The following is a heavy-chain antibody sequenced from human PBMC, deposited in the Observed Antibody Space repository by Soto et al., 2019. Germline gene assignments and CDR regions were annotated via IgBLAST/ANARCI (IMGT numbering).Heavy chain of an antibody. CDR3: ATSYPYILLQGNMYCYAMDV. D-gene: IGHD2-8*02. CDR2: IIPVFGTT. V-gene: IGHV1-69*01. J-gene: IGHJ6*02. CDR1: GDTFSSFT. Sequence: QVQLVQSGAEVKKPVSSVKVSCTASGDTFSSFTISWLRQAPGQGREWMGGIIPVFGTTDYEQRFQGRVTITADGSTSTAYMELSSLASADTAVYYCATSYPYILLQGNMYCYAMDVWGQGTRVTVSS.